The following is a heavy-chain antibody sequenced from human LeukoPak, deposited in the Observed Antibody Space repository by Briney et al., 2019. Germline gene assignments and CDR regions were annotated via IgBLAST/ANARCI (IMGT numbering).Heavy chain of an antibody. V-gene: IGHV4-30-2*01. CDR3: ARARSSSGFDP. D-gene: IGHD2-2*01. CDR2: IYHSGST. CDR1: GGSISSGGYS. J-gene: IGHJ5*02. Sequence: SETLSLTCAVSGGSISSGGYSWSWIRRPPGKGLEWIGYIYHSGSTYYNPSFKSRVTISVDRSKNQFSLKLSSVTAADTAVYYCARARSSSGFDPWGQGTLVTVSS.